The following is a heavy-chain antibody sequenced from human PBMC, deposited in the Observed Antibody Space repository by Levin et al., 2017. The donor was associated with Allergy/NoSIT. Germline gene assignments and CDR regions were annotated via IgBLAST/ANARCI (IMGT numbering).Heavy chain of an antibody. CDR3: ARDQKRGYYGMDV. J-gene: IGHJ6*02. V-gene: IGHV3-33*01. Sequence: GESLKISCAASGFTFSSYGMHWVRQAPGKGLEWVAVIWYDGSNKYYADSVKGRFTISRDNSKNTLYLQMNSLRAEDTAVYYCARDQKRGYYGMDVWGQGTTVTVSS. CDR1: GFTFSSYG. CDR2: IWYDGSNK.